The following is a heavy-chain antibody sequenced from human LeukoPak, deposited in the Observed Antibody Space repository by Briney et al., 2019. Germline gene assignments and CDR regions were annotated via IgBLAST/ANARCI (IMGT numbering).Heavy chain of an antibody. CDR2: INYSGST. J-gene: IGHJ4*02. D-gene: IGHD4-11*01. CDR3: ARVTTVTTVYFDY. Sequence: SETLSLTCAVSGGSIRNDYWSWIRQPPGKGLEWIAYINYSGSTYYNPSLKSRVTISVDTSKNQFSLKLSSVTAADTAVYYCARVTTVTTVYFDYWGQGTLVTVSS. CDR1: GGSIRNDY. V-gene: IGHV4-59*08.